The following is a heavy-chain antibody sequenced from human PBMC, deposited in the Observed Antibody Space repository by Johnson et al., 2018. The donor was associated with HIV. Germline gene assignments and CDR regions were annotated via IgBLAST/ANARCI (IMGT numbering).Heavy chain of an antibody. J-gene: IGHJ3*02. CDR1: GFTFSSYA. CDR2: ISGSGGST. D-gene: IGHD3-3*01. V-gene: IGHV3-23*04. Sequence: VQLVESGGGLVQPGGSLRLSCAASGFTFSSYAMSWVRQAPGKGLEWVSAISGSGGSTYYADSVKGRFTISRDNSKNKLYLQMNSLTAADTAGYYCARGGFWRGYYLLAHAFDIWGQGTMFTVSS. CDR3: ARGGFWRGYYLLAHAFDI.